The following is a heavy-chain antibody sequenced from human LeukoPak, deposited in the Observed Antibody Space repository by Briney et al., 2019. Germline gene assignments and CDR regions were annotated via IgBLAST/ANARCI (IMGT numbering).Heavy chain of an antibody. CDR2: ISSSSSTI. D-gene: IGHD3-16*02. Sequence: GRSLRLSCAASGFTFSSYAMHWVRQAPGKGLEWVSCISSSSSTIYYADSVKGRFTISRDNAKNSLYLQMNSLRAEDTAVYYCASYYDYVWGSYPSSYWGQGTLVTVSS. V-gene: IGHV3-48*01. CDR3: ASYYDYVWGSYPSSY. J-gene: IGHJ4*02. CDR1: GFTFSSYA.